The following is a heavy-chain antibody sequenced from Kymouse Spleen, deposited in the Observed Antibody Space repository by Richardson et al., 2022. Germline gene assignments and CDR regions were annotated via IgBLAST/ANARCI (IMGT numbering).Heavy chain of an antibody. CDR2: INHSGST. V-gene: IGHV4-34*01. Sequence: QVQLQQWGAGLLKPSETLSLTCAVYGGSFSGYYWSWIRQPPGKGLEWIGEINHSGSTNYNPSLKSRVTISVDTSKNQFSLKLSSVTAADTAVYYCARFPDIVVVPAARDWFDPWGQGTLVTVSS. J-gene: IGHJ5*02. CDR3: ARFPDIVVVPAARDWFDP. D-gene: IGHD2-2*02. CDR1: GGSFSGYY.